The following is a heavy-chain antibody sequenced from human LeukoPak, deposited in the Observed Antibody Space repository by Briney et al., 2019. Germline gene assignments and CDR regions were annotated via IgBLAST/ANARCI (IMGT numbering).Heavy chain of an antibody. CDR3: ARRDWVSGAVRAFDI. CDR2: ISNDSVDK. V-gene: IGHV3-11*04. J-gene: IGHJ3*02. CDR1: GFMFSDYY. D-gene: IGHD3-3*01. Sequence: GRSLRLSCVGAGFMFSDYYMSWIRPAPGKGLEWVSYISNDSVDKYYVDSVRGRFTISRDNAKKSMYLQMSGLRVEDTAVYYCARRDWVSGAVRAFDIWGQGTMVSVSS.